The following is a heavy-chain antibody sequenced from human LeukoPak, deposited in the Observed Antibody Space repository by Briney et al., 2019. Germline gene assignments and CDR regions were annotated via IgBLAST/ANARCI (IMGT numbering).Heavy chain of an antibody. CDR3: ARHRGPSLHSSGYFDY. D-gene: IGHD3-22*01. CDR1: GFPFSGYA. J-gene: IGHJ4*02. CDR2: ISHDGTNK. Sequence: GRSLRLSCAASGFPFSGYAIHWVRQAPGKGLEWVAVISHDGTNKYYADSVKGRFTISRDNSKNTLYLQMNSLRTEDTAVYYCARHRGPSLHSSGYFDYWCQGTLVTVSS. V-gene: IGHV3-30-3*01.